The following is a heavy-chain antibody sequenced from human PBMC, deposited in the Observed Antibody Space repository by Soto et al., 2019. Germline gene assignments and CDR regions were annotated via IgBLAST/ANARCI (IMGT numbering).Heavy chain of an antibody. J-gene: IGHJ4*02. D-gene: IGHD3-10*01. CDR2: ISYSGSNT. CDR1: GFTFRSYA. CDR3: ARAPGGSTETFDS. V-gene: IGHV3-30-3*01. Sequence: QVHLVASGGGMVQPGRSLRLACTASGFTFRSYAMHWVRQAPGKGLEWVAVISYSGSNTYYADSVKGRFSISRDISNNTLYLQMNSLRSEDTAVYYCARAPGGSTETFDSWGQGPLVTVSS.